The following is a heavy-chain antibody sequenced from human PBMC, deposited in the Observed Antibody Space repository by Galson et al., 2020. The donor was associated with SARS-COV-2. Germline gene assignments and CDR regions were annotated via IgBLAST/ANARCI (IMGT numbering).Heavy chain of an antibody. CDR2: INPNSGGT. J-gene: IGHJ4*02. Sequence: ASVKVSCKASGYTFTGYSMHWVRQAPGQGLEWMGWINPNSGGTNYAQKFQGRVTMTRDTSISTAYMELSRLRSDDTAVYYCARPLVIPYCSSTSCYSFDYWGQGTLVTVSS. CDR3: ARPLVIPYCSSTSCYSFDY. CDR1: GYTFTGYS. V-gene: IGHV1-2*02. D-gene: IGHD2-2*02.